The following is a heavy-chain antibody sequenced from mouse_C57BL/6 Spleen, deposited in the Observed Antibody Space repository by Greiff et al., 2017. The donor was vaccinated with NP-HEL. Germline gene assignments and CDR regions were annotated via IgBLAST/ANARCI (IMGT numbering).Heavy chain of an antibody. CDR3: ARQSGYYAMDY. D-gene: IGHD4-1*01. CDR1: GFTFSDYG. CDR2: ISNLAYSI. V-gene: IGHV5-15*01. Sequence: EVQGVESGGGLVQPGGSLKLSCAASGFTFSDYGMAWVRQAPRKGPEWVAFISNLAYSIYYADTVTGRFTISRENAKNTLYLEMSSLRSEDTAMYYCARQSGYYAMDYWGQGTSVTVSS. J-gene: IGHJ4*01.